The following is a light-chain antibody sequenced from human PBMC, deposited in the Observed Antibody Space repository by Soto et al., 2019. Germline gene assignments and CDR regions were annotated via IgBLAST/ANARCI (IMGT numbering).Light chain of an antibody. Sequence: DIQMTQSPSSLSEFVGERVTITGRASQAISSNLNWYQQKPGKAPKLLIYAASSLQSGVPSRFSGSGSGTDFTLTISSLQPEDFATYYCQQSYSTPFTFGGGTKVEIK. V-gene: IGKV1-39*01. CDR1: QAISSN. J-gene: IGKJ4*01. CDR2: AAS. CDR3: QQSYSTPFT.